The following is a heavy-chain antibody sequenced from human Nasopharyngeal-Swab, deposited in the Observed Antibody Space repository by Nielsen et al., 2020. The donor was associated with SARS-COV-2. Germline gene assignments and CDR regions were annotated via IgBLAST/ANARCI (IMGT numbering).Heavy chain of an antibody. CDR1: EFTFSNYG. Sequence: GGSLRLSCATSEFTFSNYGMNWVRQAPGKGLEWVSSINSFSTYIYYAASVKGRFTISRDNSKNTLYLQMNSLRAEDTAVYYCAKEGIVGGSPLLVCFDCWGQGTLVTVSS. D-gene: IGHD1-26*01. J-gene: IGHJ4*02. CDR2: INSFSTYI. V-gene: IGHV3-21*04. CDR3: AKEGIVGGSPLLVCFDC.